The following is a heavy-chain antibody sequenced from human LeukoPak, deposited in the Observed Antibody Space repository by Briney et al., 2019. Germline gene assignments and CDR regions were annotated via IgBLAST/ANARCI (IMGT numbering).Heavy chain of an antibody. CDR1: GFSFSSYS. V-gene: IGHV3-21*01. CDR3: AIFDWSIG. CDR2: ISTSSNYI. Sequence: GGSLRLSCAVSGFSFSSYSMNWVRQAPGKGLEWVSFISTSSNYIYYADSVKGRFTVSRDNARKSLFLQMNSLRAEDTAVYYCAIFDWSIGWGQGTLVTVSS. D-gene: IGHD3-9*01. J-gene: IGHJ4*02.